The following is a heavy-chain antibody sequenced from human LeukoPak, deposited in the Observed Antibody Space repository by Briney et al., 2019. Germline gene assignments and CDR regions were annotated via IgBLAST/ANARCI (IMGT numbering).Heavy chain of an antibody. Sequence: SETLSLTCTVSGGSISSSSYYWGWLRQPPGKGLEWIGSIYYSGSTYYNPSLKSRFTISVDTSKNQFSLKLSSVTAADTAVYYCARGIAVAEAFDYWGPGTLVTASS. D-gene: IGHD6-19*01. V-gene: IGHV4-39*07. CDR2: IYYSGST. J-gene: IGHJ4*02. CDR1: GGSISSSSYY. CDR3: ARGIAVAEAFDY.